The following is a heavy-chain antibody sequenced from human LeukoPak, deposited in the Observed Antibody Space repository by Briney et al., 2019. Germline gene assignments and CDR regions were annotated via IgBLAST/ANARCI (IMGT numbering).Heavy chain of an antibody. CDR3: ARDAAHSGHYSGSFY. CDR2: IGAYSGNT. D-gene: IGHD4-17*01. J-gene: IGHJ4*02. V-gene: IGHV1-18*01. CDR1: GYTFSNYG. Sequence: ASVKVSCKTSGYTFSNYGISWVRQAPGQGLEWMGWIGAYSGNTNYAQKFQGRVTMTTDTSTTTVYMDLRRLRSDDTAVYYCARDAAHSGHYSGSFYWGQGTLVTVSS.